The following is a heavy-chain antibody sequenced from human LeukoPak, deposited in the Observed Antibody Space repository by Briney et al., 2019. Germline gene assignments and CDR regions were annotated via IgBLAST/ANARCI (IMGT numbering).Heavy chain of an antibody. D-gene: IGHD4-17*01. CDR3: ARTPTRDYGDYDDDY. Sequence: PSETLSLTCTVSGGSISSGSYYWSWIRQPAGKGLEWIGRIYTSGSTNYNPSLKSRVTTSVDTSKNQFSLKLSSVTAADTAVYYCARTPTRDYGDYDDDYWGQGTLVTVSS. V-gene: IGHV4-61*02. J-gene: IGHJ4*02. CDR1: GGSISSGSYY. CDR2: IYTSGST.